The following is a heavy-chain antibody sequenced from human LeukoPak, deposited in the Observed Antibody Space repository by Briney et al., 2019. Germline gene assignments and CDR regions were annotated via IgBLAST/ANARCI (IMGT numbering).Heavy chain of an antibody. CDR2: TSYDGSTK. CDR3: AKDERWRRSDFHGGFDY. V-gene: IGHV3-30*18. J-gene: IGHJ4*02. CDR1: GFTFSSYG. Sequence: GGSLRLSCAASGFTFSSYGIHWVRQAPGKGLEWVAFTSYDGSTKYYADSVEGRFTISRDNSKNTLYVQMNSLRAEDTAVYYCAKDERWRRSDFHGGFDYWGQGALVTVSS. D-gene: IGHD2-21*02.